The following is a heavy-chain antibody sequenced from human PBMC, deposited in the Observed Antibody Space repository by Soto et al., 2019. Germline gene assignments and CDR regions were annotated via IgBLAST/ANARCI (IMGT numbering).Heavy chain of an antibody. CDR2: INHSGST. D-gene: IGHD1-7*01. CDR3: ARGPRGTRDY. V-gene: IGHV4-34*01. Sequence: QVQLQQWGAGLLKPSETLSLTCAVYGGSFSGYYWSWIRQPPGKGLEWIGEINHSGSTNYNPSLKSRVTISVDTSKNQFSLKLSSVTAADTAVYYCARGPRGTRDYWSQGTLVTVSS. CDR1: GGSFSGYY. J-gene: IGHJ4*02.